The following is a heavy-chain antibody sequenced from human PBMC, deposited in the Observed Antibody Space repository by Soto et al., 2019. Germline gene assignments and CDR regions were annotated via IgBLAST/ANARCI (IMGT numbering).Heavy chain of an antibody. J-gene: IGHJ4*02. CDR1: GSTLGNYW. V-gene: IGHV3-74*01. CDR3: ARGGLEPFDY. CDR2: INDYGTTI. D-gene: IGHD1-1*01. Sequence: GGSLRLSCAASGSTLGNYWMHWVRQAPGKGLVWVSRINDYGTTINYAESVEGRFIISRDDAKREVYLQMNNLRAEDSAVYYCARGGLEPFDYWGQGALVTVSS.